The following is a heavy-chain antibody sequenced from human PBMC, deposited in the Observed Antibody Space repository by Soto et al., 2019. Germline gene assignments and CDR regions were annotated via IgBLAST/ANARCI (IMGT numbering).Heavy chain of an antibody. Sequence: QVPLVQSGAEVKQPGSSVKVSCKASGGTFSSYTISWVRQAPGQGLEWMGRIIPILGIANYAQKFQGRVTITADKPTGTAYMDLSSLRSEDTAVYYCLNIPHYWGQGTLVTVSS. CDR1: GGTFSSYT. CDR2: IIPILGIA. J-gene: IGHJ4*02. V-gene: IGHV1-69*02. CDR3: LNIPHY.